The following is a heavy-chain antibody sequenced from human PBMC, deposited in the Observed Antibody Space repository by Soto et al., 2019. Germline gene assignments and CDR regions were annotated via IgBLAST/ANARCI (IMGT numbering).Heavy chain of an antibody. V-gene: IGHV4-34*08. Sequence: PGGSLRLSCAAAGFTFSSAWMHWIRQPPGKGLEWIGEINHTGGTHYNPSLKSRVTMSVDTSKNQFSLRLSSVTAADTAIYYCATRITVFGLLIPPFDPWGQGTQVTVSS. CDR2: INHTGGT. D-gene: IGHD3-3*01. CDR3: ATRITVFGLLIPPFDP. CDR1: GFTFSSAW. J-gene: IGHJ5*02.